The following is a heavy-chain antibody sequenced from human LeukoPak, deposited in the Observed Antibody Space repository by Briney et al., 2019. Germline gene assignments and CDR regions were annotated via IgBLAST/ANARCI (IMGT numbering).Heavy chain of an antibody. Sequence: SETLSLTCSVSDGSINSYYWNWIRRPPGKGLEWIGYIYYNGNTNYSPSLKSRVTMSVDTSKNLFSLKVSSVTAADTAVYYCARGRSNYYGMDVWGQGTTITVSS. V-gene: IGHV4-59*01. D-gene: IGHD1-26*01. CDR2: IYYNGNT. CDR1: DGSINSYY. CDR3: ARGRSNYYGMDV. J-gene: IGHJ6*02.